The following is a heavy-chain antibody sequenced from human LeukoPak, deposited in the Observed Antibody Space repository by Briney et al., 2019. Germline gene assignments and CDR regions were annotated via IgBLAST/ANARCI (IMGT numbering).Heavy chain of an antibody. D-gene: IGHD3-3*01. CDR2: ISYDGTNK. CDR1: GFTFSNYD. Sequence: PGGSLRLSCAASGFTFSNYDMHWVRQAPGKGLEWVAVISYDGTNKYYPDSVKGRFTISRDNSKSTLYLQMNSLRAEDTSVYYCAKENDFVYWGQGTLVTVSS. J-gene: IGHJ4*02. V-gene: IGHV3-30*18. CDR3: AKENDFVY.